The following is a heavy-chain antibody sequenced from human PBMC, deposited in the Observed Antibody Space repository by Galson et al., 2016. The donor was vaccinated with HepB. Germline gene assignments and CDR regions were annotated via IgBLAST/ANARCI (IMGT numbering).Heavy chain of an antibody. J-gene: IGHJ6*02. Sequence: SLRLSCAASGFTFRSYALHWVRQAPGKGLAWVAVIWYDGSDKYYADSVKGRFTISSDNSKNTLYLQLNSLRAEDTAVYYCARDETGYCRSTSCYTYYHGMDVWGQGTTVTVS. V-gene: IGHV3-33*01. D-gene: IGHD2-2*02. CDR3: ARDETGYCRSTSCYTYYHGMDV. CDR2: IWYDGSDK. CDR1: GFTFRSYA.